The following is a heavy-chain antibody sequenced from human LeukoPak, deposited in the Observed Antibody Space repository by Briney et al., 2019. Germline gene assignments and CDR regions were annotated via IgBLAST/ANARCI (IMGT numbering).Heavy chain of an antibody. D-gene: IGHD6-6*01. V-gene: IGHV3-30*02. CDR3: AKDESIAARPRPDY. CDR1: GFTFDDYT. Sequence: GGSLRLSCAASGFTFDDYTMHWVRQAPGKGLEWVAFIRYDGSNKYYADSVKGRFTISRDNSKNTLYLQMNSLRAEDTAVYYCAKDESIAARPRPDYWGQGTLVTVSS. CDR2: IRYDGSNK. J-gene: IGHJ4*02.